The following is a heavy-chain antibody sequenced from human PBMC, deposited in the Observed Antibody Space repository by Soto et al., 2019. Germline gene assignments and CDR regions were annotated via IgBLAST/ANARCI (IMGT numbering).Heavy chain of an antibody. CDR1: GLTFSSYG. D-gene: IGHD3-22*01. J-gene: IGHJ4*02. V-gene: IGHV3-30*18. Sequence: GGSLRLSCAASGLTFSSYGIHWVRQAPGKGLEWVALISYDGSNKYYADSVKGRFTISRDNSKNTLYLQMNSLRAEDTAMYYCAKDAPYYYDSSGYYGPFDYWGQGTLVTVS. CDR3: AKDAPYYYDSSGYYGPFDY. CDR2: ISYDGSNK.